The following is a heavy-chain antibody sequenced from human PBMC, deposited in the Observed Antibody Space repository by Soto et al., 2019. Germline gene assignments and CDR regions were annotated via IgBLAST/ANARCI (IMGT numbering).Heavy chain of an antibody. CDR2: IKSKTDGGTT. J-gene: IGHJ3*02. CDR1: GFTFSNTW. CDR3: TTTWYYDFWSGYDPGAFDI. V-gene: IGHV3-15*07. D-gene: IGHD3-3*01. Sequence: GSLRLSCAASGFTFSNTWMNWVRQAPGKGLEWVGRIKSKTDGGTTDYAAPVKGRFTISRDDSKNTLYLQMNSLKTEDTAVYYCTTTWYYDFWSGYDPGAFDIWGQGTMVTVSS.